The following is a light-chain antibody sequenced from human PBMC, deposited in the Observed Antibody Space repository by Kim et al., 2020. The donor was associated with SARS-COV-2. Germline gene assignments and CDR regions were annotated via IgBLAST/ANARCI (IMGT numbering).Light chain of an antibody. J-gene: IGKJ2*01. V-gene: IGKV1-8*01. CDR1: QGIRTF. Sequence: AIRMTQSPSSLSASTGDRVTITCRASQGIRTFLAWYQQEPEKAPKLLIYDASSLQSGVPSRFSGSGSGTDFTLTIKSLQSEDFANYYCQQYHNYPYTFGQGTKLEI. CDR2: DAS. CDR3: QQYHNYPYT.